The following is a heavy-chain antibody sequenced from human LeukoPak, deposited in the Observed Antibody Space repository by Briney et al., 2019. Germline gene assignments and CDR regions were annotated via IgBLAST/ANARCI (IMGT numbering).Heavy chain of an antibody. V-gene: IGHV3-30-3*01. D-gene: IGHD4-23*01. CDR3: ARATLGIDY. CDR2: ISYDGSNK. J-gene: IGHJ4*02. CDR1: GSTFSSHA. Sequence: PGRSLRLSCAASGSTFSSHAMHWVRQAPGKGLEWVAVISYDGSNKYYADSVKGRFTISRDNSKNTLYLQMNSLRAEDTAVYYCARATLGIDYWGQGTLVTVSS.